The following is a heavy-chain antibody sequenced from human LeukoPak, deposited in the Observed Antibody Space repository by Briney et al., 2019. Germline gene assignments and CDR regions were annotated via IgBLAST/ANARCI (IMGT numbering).Heavy chain of an antibody. CDR3: ARGGIAAAGPPTY. D-gene: IGHD6-13*01. J-gene: IGHJ4*02. CDR2: ISYDGSNK. CDR1: GFTFSSYA. Sequence: GRSLRLSCAASGFTFSSYAMHWVRQAPGKGLEWVAVISYDGSNKYYADSVKGRFTISRDNSKNTLYLQMNSLRAEDTAVYYCARGGIAAAGPPTYWGQGTLVTVSS. V-gene: IGHV3-30-3*01.